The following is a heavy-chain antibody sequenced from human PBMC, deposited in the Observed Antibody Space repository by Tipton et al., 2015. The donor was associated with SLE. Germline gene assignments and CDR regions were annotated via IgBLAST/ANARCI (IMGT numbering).Heavy chain of an antibody. CDR2: INHSGST. CDR3: ARGAGYSSSWLDY. J-gene: IGHJ4*02. V-gene: IGHV4-34*01. CDR1: GGSFSGYY. D-gene: IGHD6-13*01. Sequence: TLSLTCAVYGGSFSGYYWSWIRQSPGKGLEWTGEINHSGSTNYNPSLKSRVTISVDTSKNQFSLKLSSVTAADTAVYYCARGAGYSSSWLDYWGQGTLVTVSS.